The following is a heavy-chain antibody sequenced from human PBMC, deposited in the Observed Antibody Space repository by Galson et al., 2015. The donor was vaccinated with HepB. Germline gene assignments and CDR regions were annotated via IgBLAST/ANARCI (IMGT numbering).Heavy chain of an antibody. Sequence: SVKVSCKASGYTFTSYGISWVRQAPGQGLEWMGWISGHNGNTNYAQTLQGRVTMSTDTSTSTVYMELRSLRSDDTAVYYCARAAGGYCSSTSCYDSNWNDDPDPGGSFWNFDYWGQGTLVTVSS. CDR1: GYTFTSYG. CDR3: ARAAGGYCSSTSCYDSNWNDDPDPGGSFWNFDY. CDR2: ISGHNGNT. V-gene: IGHV1-18*04. D-gene: IGHD2-2*01. J-gene: IGHJ4*02.